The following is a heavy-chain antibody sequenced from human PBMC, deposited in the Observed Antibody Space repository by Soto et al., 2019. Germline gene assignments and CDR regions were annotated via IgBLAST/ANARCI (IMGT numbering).Heavy chain of an antibody. CDR1: GFTFSTYA. V-gene: IGHV3-23*01. CDR2: ISLGGSYT. Sequence: EVQLLESGGGLVQPGGSLRLSCAASGFTFSTYAMSWVRQAPGKGLEWVSAISLGGSYTYYADSVKGRFTISRDNSKNRLYLQMNSLRAEDTAVYYCAKGQSDSGSYYTPFAHGMDVWGRGTTVTVSS. D-gene: IGHD1-26*01. CDR3: AKGQSDSGSYYTPFAHGMDV. J-gene: IGHJ6*02.